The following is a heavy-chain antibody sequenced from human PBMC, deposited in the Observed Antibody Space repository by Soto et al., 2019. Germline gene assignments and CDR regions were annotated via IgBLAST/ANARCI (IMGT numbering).Heavy chain of an antibody. Sequence: EVQLVESGGGLVKPGGSLRLSCAASGFTFSNAWMSWVRQAPGKGLEWVGRIKSKTDGGTTDYAAPVKGRFTISRDDSKNTLYLQMNSLKTEDTAVYYCTTPNPRGWYSVSWAFDIWGQGTMVTVSS. CDR1: GFTFSNAW. V-gene: IGHV3-15*01. CDR2: IKSKTDGGTT. CDR3: TTPNPRGWYSVSWAFDI. J-gene: IGHJ3*02. D-gene: IGHD6-19*01.